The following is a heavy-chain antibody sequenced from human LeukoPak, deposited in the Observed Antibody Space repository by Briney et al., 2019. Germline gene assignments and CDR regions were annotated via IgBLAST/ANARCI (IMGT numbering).Heavy chain of an antibody. V-gene: IGHV3-66*01. CDR1: GFTVSSNY. J-gene: IGHJ4*02. D-gene: IGHD2-15*01. CDR2: IYGGVNT. Sequence: GGSLRLSCTASGFTVSSNYMSWVRQAPGKGLEWVSVIYGGVNTVYADSVKGRFTISRDNSKNTLYLQMNSLRAEDTAVYYCARDQGYCSGGNCYSAFDYWGQGTLVTVSS. CDR3: ARDQGYCSGGNCYSAFDY.